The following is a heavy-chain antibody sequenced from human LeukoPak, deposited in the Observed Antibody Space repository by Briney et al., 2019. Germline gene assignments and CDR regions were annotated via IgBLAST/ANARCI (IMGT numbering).Heavy chain of an antibody. CDR2: ISPSSSTM. CDR3: AREHTPYGSGCTAAY. D-gene: IGHD6-19*01. CDR1: GFTFSSYG. J-gene: IGHJ4*02. Sequence: PGGSLRLSGATSGFTFSSYGMNWVRQAPGKGLEWVSYISPSSSTMYYADSGKGRFTISRDNAKNSLYLQMNSLRAEDTAVYYCAREHTPYGSGCTAAYWGQGTLVTVSS. V-gene: IGHV3-48*01.